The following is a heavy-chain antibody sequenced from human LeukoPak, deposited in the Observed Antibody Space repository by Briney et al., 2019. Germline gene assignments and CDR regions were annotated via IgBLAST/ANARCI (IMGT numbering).Heavy chain of an antibody. CDR1: GFTFSTYW. CDR3: ARSPNCGGDCS. CDR2: ISSDGTRT. V-gene: IGHV3-74*01. J-gene: IGHJ5*02. Sequence: GGSLRLSCAVSGFTFSTYWMHWVRQAPGKGPVWVSRISSDGTRTSYVDSVRGRFTISSDNAKNTLFLQMNSLRVEDTAVYYCARSPNCGGDCSWGQGTLVTVPS. D-gene: IGHD2-21*02.